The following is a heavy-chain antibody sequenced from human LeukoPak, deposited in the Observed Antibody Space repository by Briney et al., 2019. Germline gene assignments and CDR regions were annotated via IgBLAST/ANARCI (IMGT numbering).Heavy chain of an antibody. J-gene: IGHJ4*02. V-gene: IGHV4-39*01. D-gene: IGHD2-2*01. CDR3: ARLGRIPAAMSSVPF. CDR1: GGSISSGGYY. Sequence: SETLSLTCTVSGGSISSGGYYWGWIRQPPGKGLEWIWSIYYGGTTYYNPSLKSRVTISADTSKNQFSLKVNSVTAADTAVYYCARLGRIPAAMSSVPFWGQGTLVTVSS. CDR2: IYYGGTT.